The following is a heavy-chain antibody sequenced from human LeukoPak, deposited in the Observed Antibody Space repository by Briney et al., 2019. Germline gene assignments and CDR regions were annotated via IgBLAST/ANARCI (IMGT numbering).Heavy chain of an antibody. CDR1: GYTFTSYY. V-gene: IGHV1-46*01. J-gene: IGHJ6*03. Sequence: ASVKVSCKASGYTFTSYYMHWVRQAPGQGLEWMGIINPSGGGTIYAQKFQGRVTMTRDMSTSTVYMELSSLRSEDTAVYYCARGSGTQTHYYYYMVVWGKGTTVTVSS. CDR2: INPSGGGT. D-gene: IGHD1-1*01. CDR3: ARGSGTQTHYYYYMVV.